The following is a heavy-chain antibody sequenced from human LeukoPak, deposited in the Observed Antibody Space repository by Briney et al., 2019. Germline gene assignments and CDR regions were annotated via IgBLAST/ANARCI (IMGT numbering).Heavy chain of an antibody. J-gene: IGHJ4*02. CDR1: GFTFRSYG. Sequence: PGRSLRLSCAASGFTFRSYGMHWVRQAPGKGLEWVAIVWYDGNNKYYADSVKGRFTVSRDNSKDTVSLQLNSLRAEDTAVYYCARGSEAAAGALDYWGQGALVTVPS. CDR2: VWYDGNNK. V-gene: IGHV3-33*01. D-gene: IGHD6-13*01. CDR3: ARGSEAAAGALDY.